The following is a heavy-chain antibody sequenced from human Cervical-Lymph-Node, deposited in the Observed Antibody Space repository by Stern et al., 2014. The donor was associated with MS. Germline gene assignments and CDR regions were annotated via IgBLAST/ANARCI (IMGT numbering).Heavy chain of an antibody. V-gene: IGHV3-53*01. CDR3: ARDTSSPERSDW. D-gene: IGHD1-1*01. J-gene: IGHJ4*02. Sequence: EMQLVESGGGVIQPGGSLRLSCTASGFTVSREYMTWVRQAPGKGLEWVSLITNVGSTFYTDSVKGRFTISRDDSKNTVYLHMTSLRAEDTAMYYCARDTSSPERSDWWGQGTLVTVSS. CDR2: ITNVGST. CDR1: GFTVSREY.